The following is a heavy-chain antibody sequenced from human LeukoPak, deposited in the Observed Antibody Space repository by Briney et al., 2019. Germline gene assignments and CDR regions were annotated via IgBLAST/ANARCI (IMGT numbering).Heavy chain of an antibody. J-gene: IGHJ6*02. V-gene: IGHV1-2*02. CDR3: ASGLGAGSGTYYYYYGMDV. D-gene: IGHD3-10*01. CDR2: INPNSGGT. Sequence: ASVKVSCKASGYTFTGYYMHWVRQAPGQGREWMGWINPNSGGTNYAQKFQGRVTMTRDTSISTAYVELSRLRSDDTAVYYCASGLGAGSGTYYYYYGMDVWGQGTTVTVSS. CDR1: GYTFTGYY.